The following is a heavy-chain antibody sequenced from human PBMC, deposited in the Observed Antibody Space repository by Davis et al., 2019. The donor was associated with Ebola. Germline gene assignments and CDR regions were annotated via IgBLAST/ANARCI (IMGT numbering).Heavy chain of an antibody. CDR2: IYYSGST. Sequence: MPSETLSLTCTVSGGSISSYYWSWIRQPPGKGLEWIGYIYYSGSTNYNPPLKSRVTISVDTSKNQFSLKLSSVTAADTAVYYCARAPFFRPGIAVAGTGPYYFDYWGQGTLVTVSS. CDR1: GGSISSYY. CDR3: ARAPFFRPGIAVAGTGPYYFDY. V-gene: IGHV4-59*01. J-gene: IGHJ4*02. D-gene: IGHD6-19*01.